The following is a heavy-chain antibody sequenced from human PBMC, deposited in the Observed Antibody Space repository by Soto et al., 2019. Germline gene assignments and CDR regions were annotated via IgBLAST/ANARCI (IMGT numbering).Heavy chain of an antibody. D-gene: IGHD3-9*01. V-gene: IGHV4-59*01. CDR2: IYYSGST. CDR1: GGSISSYY. J-gene: IGHJ6*02. Sequence: SETLSLTCTVSGGSISSYYWSWIRQPPGKGLEWIGYIYYSGSTNYNPSLKSRVTISVDASKNQFSLKLSSVTAADTAVYYCARDHLRYRMDVWGQGTTVTVSS. CDR3: ARDHLRYRMDV.